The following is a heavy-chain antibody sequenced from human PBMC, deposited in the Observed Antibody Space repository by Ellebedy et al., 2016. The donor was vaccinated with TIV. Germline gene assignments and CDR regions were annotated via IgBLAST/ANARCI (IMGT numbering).Heavy chain of an antibody. CDR3: ARDWVGATFCDY. CDR1: GFTFSSYA. D-gene: IGHD1-26*01. J-gene: IGHJ4*02. CDR2: ISYDGSNK. V-gene: IGHV3-30-3*01. Sequence: PGGSLRLSCAASGFTFSSYAMHWVRQAPGKGLEWVAVISYDGSNKYYADSVKGRFTISRDNSKNTLYLQMNSLRAEDTAVYYCARDWVGATFCDYWGQGTLVTVSS.